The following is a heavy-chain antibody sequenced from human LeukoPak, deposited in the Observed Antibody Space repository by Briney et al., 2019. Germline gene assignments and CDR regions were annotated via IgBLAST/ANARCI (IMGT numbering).Heavy chain of an antibody. V-gene: IGHV4-59*08. J-gene: IGHJ3*02. Sequence: SETLSLTCTVSSASVKTYYWSWIRQPPGKGLEWIGYIFYSGSTNYNPSLKSRVTISVDTSKNQFSLNPSSVTAADTAVYYCARHSPFYYDSSGYRAFDIWGQGTMVTVSS. CDR3: ARHSPFYYDSSGYRAFDI. CDR1: SASVKTYY. D-gene: IGHD3-22*01. CDR2: IFYSGST.